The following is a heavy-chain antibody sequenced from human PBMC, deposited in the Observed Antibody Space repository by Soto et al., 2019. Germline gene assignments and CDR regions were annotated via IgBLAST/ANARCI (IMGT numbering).Heavy chain of an antibody. J-gene: IGHJ6*02. CDR3: GVGSSGYVEHYYFGMDV. D-gene: IGHD3-9*01. CDR1: GGTFSSYA. Sequence: QVHLVQSGAEVKKSWSSVKVSCKASGGTFSSYAISWVRQAPGQGLEWMGGIIPIFGTVNYAQNFQGRVTITADEATSTAYMELSSVRSEDTAVYYCGVGSSGYVEHYYFGMDVWGQGTTVTVSS. V-gene: IGHV1-69*01. CDR2: IIPIFGTV.